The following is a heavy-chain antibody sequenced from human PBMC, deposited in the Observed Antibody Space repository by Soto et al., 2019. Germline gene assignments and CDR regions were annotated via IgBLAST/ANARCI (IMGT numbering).Heavy chain of an antibody. CDR2: IHYSGTT. CDR3: ARGVGGWFDP. J-gene: IGHJ5*02. Sequence: SETLSLTCTVSGTSISSYYWSWIRQPPGKGLEWIANIHYSGTTNYNPSLASRVTLSVDTSKNQFSLKMTSVTAADRAMYFCARGVGGWFDPWGQGTLVTVSS. V-gene: IGHV4-59*01. CDR1: GTSISSYY. D-gene: IGHD3-10*01.